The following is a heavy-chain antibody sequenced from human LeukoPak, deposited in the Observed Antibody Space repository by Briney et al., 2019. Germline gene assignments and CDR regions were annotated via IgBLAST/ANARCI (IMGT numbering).Heavy chain of an antibody. CDR1: GDSISTSSYY. V-gene: IGHV4-39*07. J-gene: IGHJ6*02. D-gene: IGHD4-17*01. Sequence: SETLSLTCTVSGDSISTSSYYWGWIRQPPGKGLEWIGSVFFSGNTYYEPSLKSRVTISVDKSKNQFSLKLSSVTAADTAVYYCARGETTVTTFYYYGMDVWGQGTTVTVSS. CDR2: VFFSGNT. CDR3: ARGETTVTTFYYYGMDV.